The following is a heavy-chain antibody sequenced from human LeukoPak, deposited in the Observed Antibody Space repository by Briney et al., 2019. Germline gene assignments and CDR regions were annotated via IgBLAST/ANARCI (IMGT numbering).Heavy chain of an antibody. CDR2: MSYSGKI. CDR1: GDSITKKNFF. J-gene: IGHJ4*02. Sequence: SETLSLTCTISGDSITKKNFFWGWIRQPPGKGLEWIVSMSYSGKIYYNPSLKSRVSISIDTSKNQLSLKLNSVTAADTAVYYCARLWKVLRYFDWLSYFDYWGQGTLVTVSS. V-gene: IGHV4-39*07. D-gene: IGHD3-9*01. CDR3: ARLWKVLRYFDWLSYFDY.